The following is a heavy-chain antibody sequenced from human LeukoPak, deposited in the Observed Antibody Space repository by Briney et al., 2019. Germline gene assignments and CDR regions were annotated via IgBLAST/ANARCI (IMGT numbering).Heavy chain of an antibody. CDR1: GYTFTSYG. J-gene: IGHJ5*02. V-gene: IGHV1-18*01. CDR2: ISAYNGNT. Sequence: GASVRVSCKASGYTFTSYGISWVRQAPGQGLEWMGWISAYNGNTNYAQKLQGRVTMTTDTSTSTAYMELRSLRSDDTAVYYCARDGSRPNEADLLFDPWGQGTLVTVSS. CDR3: ARDGSRPNEADLLFDP. D-gene: IGHD1-1*01.